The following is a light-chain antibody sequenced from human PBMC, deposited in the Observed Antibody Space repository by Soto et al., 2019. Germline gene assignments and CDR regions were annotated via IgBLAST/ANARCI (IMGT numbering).Light chain of an antibody. CDR2: DNT. Sequence: QSVLTQPPSVSAAPGQQVTISCSGSISNIGSNYVSWYQQLPGTAPKVLIYDNTKRPSGIPDRLSGSKSCTSATLGITGLQTGDEADYYCGTWDSSLSAVVFGGGTKLTVL. V-gene: IGLV1-51*01. J-gene: IGLJ2*01. CDR3: GTWDSSLSAVV. CDR1: ISNIGSNY.